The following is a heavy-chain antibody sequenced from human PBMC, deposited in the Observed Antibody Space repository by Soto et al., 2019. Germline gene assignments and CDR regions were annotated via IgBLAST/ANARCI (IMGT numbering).Heavy chain of an antibody. D-gene: IGHD3-10*01. CDR3: ARWFGELFGAFDI. V-gene: IGHV4-59*01. Sequence: QVQLQESGPGLVKPSETLSLTCTVSGGSISSYYWSWIRQPPGKGLGWIGYIYYSGSTNYNPSLKSRVXXSXDXXKHQFSLKLSSVTAADTAVYYCARWFGELFGAFDIWGQGTMVTVSS. CDR2: IYYSGST. J-gene: IGHJ3*02. CDR1: GGSISSYY.